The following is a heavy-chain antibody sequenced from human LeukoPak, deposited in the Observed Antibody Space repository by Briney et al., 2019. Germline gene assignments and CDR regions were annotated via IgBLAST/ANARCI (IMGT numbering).Heavy chain of an antibody. J-gene: IGHJ3*02. D-gene: IGHD6-19*01. V-gene: IGHV1-8*01. CDR2: MNPNSGNT. CDR3: ARGPRGSGWAHDAFDI. Sequence: ASVKVSCKTSGYTFSSYDINWVRQASGQGLEWMGWMNPNSGNTGYAEKFQGRVTMTRDTSINTACMDLSSLESDDTAVYYCARGPRGSGWAHDAFDIWGQGTMVTVSS. CDR1: GYTFSSYD.